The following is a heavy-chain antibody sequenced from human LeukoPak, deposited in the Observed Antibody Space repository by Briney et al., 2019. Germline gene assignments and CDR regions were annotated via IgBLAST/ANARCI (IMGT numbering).Heavy chain of an antibody. D-gene: IGHD7-27*01. J-gene: IGHJ4*02. CDR2: IYTSGST. CDR1: GGSISSGSYY. Sequence: SETLSLTCTVSGGSISSGSYYWSWIRQPAGKGLEWIGRIYTSGSTNYNPSLKSRVTMSVDTSKNQFSLKLSSVTAADTAVYYCARILLGTEYYFDYWGQGTLVTVSS. CDR3: ARILLGTEYYFDY. V-gene: IGHV4-61*02.